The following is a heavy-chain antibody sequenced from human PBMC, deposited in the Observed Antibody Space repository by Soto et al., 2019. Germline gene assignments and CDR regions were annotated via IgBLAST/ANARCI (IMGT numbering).Heavy chain of an antibody. CDR1: GGSINTNNW. V-gene: IGHV4-4*02. CDR2: VYHSGSS. J-gene: IGHJ4*02. D-gene: IGHD2-2*01. CDR3: ARAKLCNTLSCPHSFDT. Sequence: QVQLQESGPGLVNASGTLSLTCGVSGGSINTNNWWSWLRQPPGQGLEWIAEVYHSGSSNYNPSLKSRLSIAVDTSKNQFSLRVTSGTAADSAVYYCARAKLCNTLSCPHSFDTWGQGTLVSVSS.